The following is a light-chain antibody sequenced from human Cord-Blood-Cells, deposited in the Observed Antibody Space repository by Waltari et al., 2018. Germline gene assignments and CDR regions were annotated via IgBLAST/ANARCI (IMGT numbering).Light chain of an antibody. Sequence: EIVMTQSPATLSVSPGERATLSCRASQRVSSNLAWYQQKPGQAPRLLIYGASTRATGIPARFSGSGSGTEFTLTNSSLQSEDVACYYCQQYNSWPYTFGQGTKLEIK. CDR2: GAS. CDR1: QRVSSN. V-gene: IGKV3-15*01. CDR3: QQYNSWPYT. J-gene: IGKJ2*01.